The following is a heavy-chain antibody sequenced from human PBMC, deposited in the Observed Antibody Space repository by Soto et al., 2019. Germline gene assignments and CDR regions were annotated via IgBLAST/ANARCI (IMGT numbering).Heavy chain of an antibody. CDR2: INSDGSSA. J-gene: IGHJ4*02. Sequence: EVQLVESGGGLVQPGGSLRLSCAASGFTFSTYWMHWVRQAPGKGLVWVSRINSDGSSATYADSVKGRFTVSRENAKNTLYLRMNSLRGEDTAVYYCASDILAAGCDYGGQGTLVTVSS. D-gene: IGHD6-13*01. V-gene: IGHV3-74*01. CDR1: GFTFSTYW. CDR3: ASDILAAGCDY.